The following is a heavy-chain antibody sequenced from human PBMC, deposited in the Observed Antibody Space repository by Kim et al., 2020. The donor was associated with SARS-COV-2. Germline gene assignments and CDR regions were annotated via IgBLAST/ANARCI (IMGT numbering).Heavy chain of an antibody. J-gene: IGHJ2*01. Sequence: EDSVKGRFTISRDTSKNTLYLKMNSLRAEDTAVYYCARDLWALSGKESDLRGRGTLVTVPS. CDR3: ARDLWALSGKESDL. V-gene: IGHV3-30*01. D-gene: IGHD1-26*01.